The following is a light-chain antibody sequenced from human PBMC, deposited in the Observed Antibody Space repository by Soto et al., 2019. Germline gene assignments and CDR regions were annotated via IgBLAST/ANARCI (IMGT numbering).Light chain of an antibody. V-gene: IGKV3-15*01. CDR1: QSVSDY. CDR2: GAS. J-gene: IGKJ1*01. Sequence: EIVLTRSPATLSLSPGERATLSCRASQSVSDYLGWYQQRPGQAPRLLIYGASTRATGVPARFSGSGSGTEFTLTISCLQSEDFATYYCHQYYSYPRTFGQGTKMDIK. CDR3: HQYYSYPRT.